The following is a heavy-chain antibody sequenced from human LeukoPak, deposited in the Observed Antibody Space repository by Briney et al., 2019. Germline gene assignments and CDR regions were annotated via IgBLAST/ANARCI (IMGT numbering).Heavy chain of an antibody. CDR2: IYYSGST. CDR1: GGSISSYY. Sequence: SETLSLTCTVSGGSISSYYWSWIRQPPGKGLEWIGYIYYSGSTNYNPSLKSRVTISVDTSKNQFSLKLSSVTAADTAVYYCAGVVDSGWKIYYFDYWGQGTLVTVSS. V-gene: IGHV4-59*01. CDR3: AGVVDSGWKIYYFDY. J-gene: IGHJ4*02. D-gene: IGHD6-19*01.